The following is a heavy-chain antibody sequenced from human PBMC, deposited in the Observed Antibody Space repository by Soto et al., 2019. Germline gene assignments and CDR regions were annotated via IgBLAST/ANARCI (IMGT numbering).Heavy chain of an antibody. V-gene: IGHV3-23*01. D-gene: IGHD6-13*01. J-gene: IGHJ4*02. CDR3: YIAEGDY. Sequence: EVQLLESGGRLVQPGGSLGLSCAASGFTFSTYAMSWVRQAPGRGLEWVSSITASADTTFYSDSVQGRFTISRDNSQNMLFLQMTSLRAEDSATYYCYIAEGDYWGQGTLVAVSS. CDR1: GFTFSTYA. CDR2: ITASADTT.